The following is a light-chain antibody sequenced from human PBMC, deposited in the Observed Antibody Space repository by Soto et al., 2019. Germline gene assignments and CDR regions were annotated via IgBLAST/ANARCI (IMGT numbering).Light chain of an antibody. CDR2: AAS. V-gene: IGKV1-39*01. CDR3: QQSFSIPSWT. CDR1: QSISIY. Sequence: DIQMTQSPSSLSASVGDRVTITCRASQSISIYLNWYHQKPGRAPKLLISAASSLQSGVPSRFSGSGSGTDFTLTISSLQPEDFATYYCQQSFSIPSWTFGQGTKVDNK. J-gene: IGKJ1*01.